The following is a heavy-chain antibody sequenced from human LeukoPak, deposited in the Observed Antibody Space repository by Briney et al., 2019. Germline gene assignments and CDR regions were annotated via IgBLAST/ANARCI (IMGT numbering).Heavy chain of an antibody. CDR3: ARSEPHHRQTGDCSSTSCYRPFDY. Sequence: SETLSLTCTVSGGSISSYYWSWIRQPPGKGLEWIGYIYTSGSTNYNPSLKSRVTISVDTSKNQFSLKLSSVTAADTAVYYCARSEPHHRQTGDCSSTSCYRPFDYWGQGTLVTVSS. CDR2: IYTSGST. J-gene: IGHJ4*02. V-gene: IGHV4-4*09. CDR1: GGSISSYY. D-gene: IGHD2-2*01.